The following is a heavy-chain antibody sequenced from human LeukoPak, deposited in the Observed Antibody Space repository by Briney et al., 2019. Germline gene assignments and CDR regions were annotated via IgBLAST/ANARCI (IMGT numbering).Heavy chain of an antibody. J-gene: IGHJ3*02. CDR1: GGSISGYY. D-gene: IGHD3-10*01. V-gene: IGHV4-4*07. CDR2: VYTCGST. CDR3: ARDGRQRITMDTGALDI. Sequence: PSETLSLTCTVSGGSISGYYWSWIRQPAGKGLEWLGRVYTCGSTNYNPSLKSRVTISMDTSKNQFSLKLSSVTAADTAVYYCARDGRQRITMDTGALDIWGQGTMVTVSS.